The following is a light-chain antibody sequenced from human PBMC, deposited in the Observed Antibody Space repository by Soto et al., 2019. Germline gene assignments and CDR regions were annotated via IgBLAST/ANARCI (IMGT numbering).Light chain of an antibody. CDR1: SSGVGGYNY. V-gene: IGLV2-14*03. Sequence: QSALTQPASVSGSPGQSVTISCTGTSSGVGGYNYVSWYQQHPGRAPKVIIYDVRNRPSGVSDRFSGSKSGNTASLTISGLQAEDEADYYCSSYTTRNTLVFGGGTKLTVL. J-gene: IGLJ2*01. CDR2: DVR. CDR3: SSYTTRNTLV.